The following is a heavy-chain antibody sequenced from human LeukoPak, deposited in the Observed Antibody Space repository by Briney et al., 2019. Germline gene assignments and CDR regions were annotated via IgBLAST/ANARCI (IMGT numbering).Heavy chain of an antibody. J-gene: IGHJ2*01. CDR3: ARGGYYDSSGTLWYFDL. CDR2: IYTSGST. Sequence: KPSETLSLTCTVSGVSISSYYWSWIRQPAGKGLEWIGRIYTSGSTNYNPSLKSRVTMSVDTSKNQFSLKLSSVTAADTAVYYCARGGYYDSSGTLWYFDLWGRGTLVTVSS. CDR1: GVSISSYY. D-gene: IGHD3-22*01. V-gene: IGHV4-4*07.